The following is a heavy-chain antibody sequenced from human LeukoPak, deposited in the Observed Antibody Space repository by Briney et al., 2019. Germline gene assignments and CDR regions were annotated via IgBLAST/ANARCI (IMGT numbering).Heavy chain of an antibody. J-gene: IGHJ6*03. CDR1: GGSISSSSYY. CDR2: ICYSGST. Sequence: SETLSLTWTVSGGSISSSSYYWGWIRQPPGKGLEWIGRICYSGSTYYNPSLRSRVTISVDTSKNQFSLKLSSVTAADTAVYYCARVGSTTDYYYYYYYMDVWGKGTTVTVSS. D-gene: IGHD2-2*01. CDR3: ARVGSTTDYYYYYYYMDV. V-gene: IGHV4-39*07.